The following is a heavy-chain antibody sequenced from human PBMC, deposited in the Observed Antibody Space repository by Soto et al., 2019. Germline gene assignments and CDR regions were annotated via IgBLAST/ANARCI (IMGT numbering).Heavy chain of an antibody. V-gene: IGHV3-30-3*01. CDR3: ARDITIFGVVIIHVGYFDY. Sequence: QVQLVESGGGVVQPGRSLRLSCAASGFTFSSYAMHWVRQAPGKGLEWVAVISYDGSNKYYADSVKGRFTISRDNSKNTLYLQMNSLRAEDTAVYYCARDITIFGVVIIHVGYFDYWGQGTLVTVSS. D-gene: IGHD3-3*01. J-gene: IGHJ4*02. CDR2: ISYDGSNK. CDR1: GFTFSSYA.